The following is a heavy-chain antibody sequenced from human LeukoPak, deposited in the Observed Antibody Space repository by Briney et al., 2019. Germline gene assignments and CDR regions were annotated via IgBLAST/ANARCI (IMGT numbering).Heavy chain of an antibody. CDR1: GFTVRSYY. CDR3: ARHRRYCGRTICYPYYFDS. D-gene: IGHD2-2*01. V-gene: IGHV3-66*04. J-gene: IGHJ4*01. CDR2: IYSGGHT. Sequence: GGSLRLPCAACGFTVRSYYMSWVRQAPGKGLEWVSIIYSGGHTYYADSVRARFTISRDNSKNTLFLQMNSLRAEDTAVYYCARHRRYCGRTICYPYYFDSWGQGTLVTVSS.